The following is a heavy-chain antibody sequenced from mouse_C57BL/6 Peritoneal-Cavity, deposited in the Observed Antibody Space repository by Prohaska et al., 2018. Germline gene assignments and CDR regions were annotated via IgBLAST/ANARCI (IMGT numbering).Heavy chain of an antibody. Sequence: EVQLLETGGGLVQPGGSRGLSCEGSGFTFSGFWMSWVRQTPGKTLEWIGDINSDGSARNYAPAIKDRFTIFRDNDKSTLYLQMSNVRSEDTATYFCMRYGNYWYFDVWGTGTTVTASS. D-gene: IGHD2-1*01. V-gene: IGHV11-2*01. CDR2: INSDGSAR. CDR1: GFTFSGFW. CDR3: MRYGNYWYFDV. J-gene: IGHJ1*03.